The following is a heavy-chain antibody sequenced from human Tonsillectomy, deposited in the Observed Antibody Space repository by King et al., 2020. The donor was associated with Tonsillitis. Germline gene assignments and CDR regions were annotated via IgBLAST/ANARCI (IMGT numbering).Heavy chain of an antibody. V-gene: IGHV4-34*01. CDR2: INHSGST. D-gene: IGHD3-10*01. J-gene: IGHJ6*02. CDR3: ARGQGGVDYYYGMDV. Sequence: VQLQQWGAGLLKPSETLSLTCAVYGGSFSGYYWSWIRQPPGKGLEWIGEINHSGSTNYNPSLKSRVTISVDTSKNQFSLKLSSVTAADTAVYYCARGQGGVDYYYGMDVWRQGTTVTVSS. CDR1: GGSFSGYY.